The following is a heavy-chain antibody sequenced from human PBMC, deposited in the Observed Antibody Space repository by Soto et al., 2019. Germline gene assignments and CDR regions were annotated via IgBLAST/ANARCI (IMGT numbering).Heavy chain of an antibody. V-gene: IGHV1-58*01. CDR2: IVVGSGNT. D-gene: IGHD6-19*01. J-gene: IGHJ4*02. CDR3: AAEVVAVAGVY. CDR1: GFTSTSSA. Sequence: SVKVSCKASGFTSTSSAVPWVRQARGQRLEWIGWIVVGSGNTNYAQKFQERVTITRDMSTSTAYMEMGSLRSEDTAVYYCAAEVVAVAGVYWGQGTLVTVA.